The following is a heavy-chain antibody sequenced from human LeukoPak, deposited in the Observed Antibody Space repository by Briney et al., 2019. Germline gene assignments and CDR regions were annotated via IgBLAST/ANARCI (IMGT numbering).Heavy chain of an antibody. CDR3: ARLGPYYDSSGYYYVPDY. V-gene: IGHV4-34*01. J-gene: IGHJ4*02. Sequence: SETLSLTCAVYGGSFSGYYWSWIRQPPGKGLEWIGEINHSGSTNYNPSLKSRVTISVDTSKNQFSLKLSSVTAADTAVYYCARLGPYYDSSGYYYVPDYWGQGTLVTVSS. D-gene: IGHD3-22*01. CDR2: INHSGST. CDR1: GGSFSGYY.